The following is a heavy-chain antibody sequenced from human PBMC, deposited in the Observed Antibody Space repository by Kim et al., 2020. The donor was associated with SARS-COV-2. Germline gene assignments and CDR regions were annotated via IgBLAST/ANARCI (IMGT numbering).Heavy chain of an antibody. CDR3: ARGRRDIVVVPAARYYYYYYMDV. Sequence: SETLSLTCTVSGGSISSYYWSWIRQPPGKGLEWIGYIYYSGSTNYNPSLKSRVTISVDTSKNQFSLKLSSVTAADTAVYYCARGRRDIVVVPAARYYYYYYMDVWGKGTTVTVSS. V-gene: IGHV4-59*01. J-gene: IGHJ6*03. CDR2: IYYSGST. D-gene: IGHD2-2*01. CDR1: GGSISSYY.